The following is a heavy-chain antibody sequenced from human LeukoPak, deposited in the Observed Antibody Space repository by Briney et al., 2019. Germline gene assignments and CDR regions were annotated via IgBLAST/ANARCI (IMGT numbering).Heavy chain of an antibody. CDR3: AKGLSIAARRGFDP. CDR2: IYYSGST. CDR1: GGSISSYY. Sequence: SETLSPTCSVSGGSISSYYWSWIRQPPGKGLEWIGYIYYSGSTNYNPSLKSRVTISVDTSKNQFSLKLSSVTAADTAVYYCAKGLSIAARRGFDPWGQGTLVTVSS. J-gene: IGHJ5*02. V-gene: IGHV4-59*12. D-gene: IGHD6-6*01.